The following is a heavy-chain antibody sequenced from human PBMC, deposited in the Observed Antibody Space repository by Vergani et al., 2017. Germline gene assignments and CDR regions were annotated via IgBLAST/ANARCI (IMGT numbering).Heavy chain of an antibody. V-gene: IGHV1-69*04. CDR3: ARQRITMVRGVINDYYYMDV. CDR2: IIPILGIV. CDR1: GGTVSSYA. Sequence: QVQLVQSGAEVKKPGSSVKVSCKASGGTVSSYAISWVRQAPGQGLEWMGRIIPILGIVNYAQKFQGRVTITADKSTSTAYMELSSLRSEDTAVYYCARQRITMVRGVINDYYYMDVWGKGTTVTVSS. J-gene: IGHJ6*03. D-gene: IGHD3-10*01.